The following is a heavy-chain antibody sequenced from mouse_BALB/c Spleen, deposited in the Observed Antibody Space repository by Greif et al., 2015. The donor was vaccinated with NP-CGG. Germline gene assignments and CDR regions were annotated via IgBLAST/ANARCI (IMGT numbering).Heavy chain of an antibody. CDR2: IFPGSGNT. CDR3: ARKYGNWDYAMDY. CDR1: GYSFTSYY. Sequence: QVQLQQSGPELVKPGASVKISCKASGYSFTSYYIHWVKQRPGQGLEWIGWIFPGSGNTKYNEKFKGKATLTAYTSSSTAYMQLSSLTSEDSAFYFCARKYGNWDYAMDYWGQGTSVTVSS. D-gene: IGHD2-10*02. J-gene: IGHJ4*01. V-gene: IGHV1-66*01.